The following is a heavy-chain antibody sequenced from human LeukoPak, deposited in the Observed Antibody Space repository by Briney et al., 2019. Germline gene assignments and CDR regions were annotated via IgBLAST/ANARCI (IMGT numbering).Heavy chain of an antibody. V-gene: IGHV3-48*01. CDR2: ISSSSSTI. D-gene: IGHD6-19*01. J-gene: IGHJ4*02. CDR1: GFTFTSYS. Sequence: PGGSLRLSCAASGFTFTSYSMNWVCQAPGKGMEWVSYISSSSSTIYYADSVKGRFTISIDNAKNSLYLQMNSLRAEDTAVYYCGRNREQWLWGSFDYWGQGTLVTVSS. CDR3: GRNREQWLWGSFDY.